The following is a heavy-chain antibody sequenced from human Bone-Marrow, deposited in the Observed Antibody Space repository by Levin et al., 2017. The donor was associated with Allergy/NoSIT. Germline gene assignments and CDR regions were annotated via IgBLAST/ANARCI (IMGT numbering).Heavy chain of an antibody. CDR3: ARDATGDGNWYFDL. V-gene: IGHV3-53*01. CDR1: GFTVSSNY. CDR2: IYSGGST. Sequence: GGSLRLSCAASGFTVSSNYMSWVRQAPGKGLEWVSVIYSGGSTYYADSVKGRFTISRDNSKNTLYLQMNSLRAEDTAVYYCARDATGDGNWYFDLWGRGTLVTVSS. D-gene: IGHD3-10*01. J-gene: IGHJ2*01.